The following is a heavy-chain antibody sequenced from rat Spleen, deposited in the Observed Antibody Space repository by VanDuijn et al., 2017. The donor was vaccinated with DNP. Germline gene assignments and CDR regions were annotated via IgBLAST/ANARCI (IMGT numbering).Heavy chain of an antibody. CDR1: GFSLTDYS. CDR2: IWIDGNT. D-gene: IGHD3-1*01. Sequence: VQLKESGPGLVQPSQTLSLTCTVSGFSLTDYSVHWVRQPPGKGLEWMGGIWIDGNTDYNSALKSRLSISRDSSKSQVFLKMNSLQTEDTAIYFCARRSAPFDYWGQGVMVTVSS. V-gene: IGHV2-19*01. CDR3: ARRSAPFDY. J-gene: IGHJ2*01.